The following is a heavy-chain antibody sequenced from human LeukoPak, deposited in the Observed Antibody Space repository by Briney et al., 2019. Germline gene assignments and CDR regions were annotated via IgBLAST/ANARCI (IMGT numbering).Heavy chain of an antibody. Sequence: ASVKVSCKASGYTFTGFYMNWLRQAPGQGPEWMGWINAGNGNTKYSQKFQGRVTITRGTSASTAYMELSSLRSEDTAVYYCARPVVEWELPQGFDPWGQGTLVTVSS. CDR2: INAGNGNT. J-gene: IGHJ5*02. CDR1: GYTFTGFY. V-gene: IGHV1-3*01. CDR3: ARPVVEWELPQGFDP. D-gene: IGHD1-26*01.